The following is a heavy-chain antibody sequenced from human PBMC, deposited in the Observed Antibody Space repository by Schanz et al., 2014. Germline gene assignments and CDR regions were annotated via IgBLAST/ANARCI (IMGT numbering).Heavy chain of an antibody. CDR1: GFTFSDYY. D-gene: IGHD6-13*01. V-gene: IGHV3-11*05. CDR3: AREQIMAAAGLVDY. J-gene: IGHJ4*01. CDR2: ISATTTYT. Sequence: QVQLVESGGGLVKPGGSLRLSCAASGFTFSDYYMSWIRQAPGKGLEWVSYISATTTYTNYADSVKGRFTIARDNAKNSLYLQINSLRAEDTAVYYCAREQIMAAAGLVDYWGHGTLVTVSS.